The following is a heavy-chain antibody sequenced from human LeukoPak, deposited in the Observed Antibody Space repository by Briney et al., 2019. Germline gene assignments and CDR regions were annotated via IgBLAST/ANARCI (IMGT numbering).Heavy chain of an antibody. CDR2: IYTSGST. V-gene: IGHV4-4*07. CDR3: GRNFGLYDSSGYGWDY. J-gene: IGHJ4*02. D-gene: IGHD3-22*01. Sequence: SETLSLTCTVSGGSISSYYWSWIRQPAGKGLEWIGRIYTSGSTNYNPSLKSRVTMSVDTSKNQFSLKLSSVTAADTAVYYCGRNFGLYDSSGYGWDYWGQGTLVTVSS. CDR1: GGSISSYY.